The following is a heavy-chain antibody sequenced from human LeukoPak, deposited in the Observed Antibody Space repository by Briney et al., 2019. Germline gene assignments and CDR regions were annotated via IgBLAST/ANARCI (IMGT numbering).Heavy chain of an antibody. CDR1: GGSFSGYY. V-gene: IGHV4-34*01. CDR3: VRGGRYGDYGIDY. D-gene: IGHD4-17*01. Sequence: SETLSLTCAVYGGSFSGYYWSWIRQPPGKGLEWIGEINHSGSTNYNPSLKSRVTISVDTSKNQFSLKLSSVTAADTAVYYCVRGGRYGDYGIDYWGQGTLVTVSS. J-gene: IGHJ4*02. CDR2: INHSGST.